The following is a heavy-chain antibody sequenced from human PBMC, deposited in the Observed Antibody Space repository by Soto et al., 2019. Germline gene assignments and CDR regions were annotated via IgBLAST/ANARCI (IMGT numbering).Heavy chain of an antibody. CDR1: GFTFCSYW. Sequence: GGSLRLSCAASGFTFCSYWLGWARQAPGKGLEWVANIKEDGSEKYFVDSVKGRFTISRDNAKNSLYLQINSLKAEDTAVFYCARQSWLRSSFDYSDMDVWGKGTTVTVSS. D-gene: IGHD5-12*01. CDR2: IKEDGSEK. CDR3: ARQSWLRSSFDYSDMDV. J-gene: IGHJ6*03. V-gene: IGHV3-7*01.